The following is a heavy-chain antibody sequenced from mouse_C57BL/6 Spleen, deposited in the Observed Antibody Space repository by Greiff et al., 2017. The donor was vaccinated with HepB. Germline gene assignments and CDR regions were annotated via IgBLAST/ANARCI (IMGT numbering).Heavy chain of an antibody. J-gene: IGHJ2*01. Sequence: EVMLVESGGDLVKPGGSLKLSCAASGFTFSSYGMSWVRQTPDKRLEWVATISSGGSYTYYPDSVKGRFTISRDNAKNTLYLQMSSLKSEDTAMYYCARLPHYYGSSYYFDYWGQGTTLTDSS. V-gene: IGHV5-6*02. CDR2: ISSGGSYT. CDR3: ARLPHYYGSSYYFDY. D-gene: IGHD1-1*01. CDR1: GFTFSSYG.